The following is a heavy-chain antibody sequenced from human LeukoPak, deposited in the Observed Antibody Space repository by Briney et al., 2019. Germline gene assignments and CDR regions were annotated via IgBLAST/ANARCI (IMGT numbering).Heavy chain of an antibody. V-gene: IGHV4-34*01. D-gene: IGHD6-13*01. CDR1: GGSISSYY. CDR3: ARGSIAAAGMRVFRFDP. Sequence: SETLSLTCTVSGGSISSYYWSWIRQPPGKGLEWIGEINHSGSTNCNPSLKSRVTISVDTSKNQFSLKLSSVTAADTAVYYCARGSIAAAGMRVFRFDPWGQGTLVTVSS. J-gene: IGHJ5*02. CDR2: INHSGST.